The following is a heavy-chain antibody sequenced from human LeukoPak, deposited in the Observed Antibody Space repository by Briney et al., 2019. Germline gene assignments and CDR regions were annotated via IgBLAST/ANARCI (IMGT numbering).Heavy chain of an antibody. J-gene: IGHJ4*02. CDR3: ALGLVTDY. CDR2: IYSGGST. V-gene: IGHV3-66*01. CDR1: GFTVSSNF. Sequence: GGSLRLSCAASGFTVSSNFMSWVRQAPGKGLEWVSVIYSGGSTYYADSVKGRFTISRENSKNTLYLQMNSLRVEDTAVYYCALGLVTDYWGQGTLVTVS. D-gene: IGHD3-9*01.